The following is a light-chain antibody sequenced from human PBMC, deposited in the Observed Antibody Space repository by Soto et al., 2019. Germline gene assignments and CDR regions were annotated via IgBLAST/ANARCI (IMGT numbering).Light chain of an antibody. Sequence: QAVVTQEPSLTVSPGGTVTLTCASSTGAVSSGFNPSWFQQKSGQAPRTLIYSTSNKYSWTPARFSGPLLGGKAALTLSGVQPEDEAEYYCLLYSGDSQLIFGGGTKLTVL. CDR3: LLYSGDSQLI. J-gene: IGLJ2*01. CDR1: TGAVSSGFN. CDR2: STS. V-gene: IGLV7-43*01.